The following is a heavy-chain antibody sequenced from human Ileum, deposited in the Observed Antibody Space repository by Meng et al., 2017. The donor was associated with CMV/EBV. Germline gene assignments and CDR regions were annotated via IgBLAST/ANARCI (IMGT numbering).Heavy chain of an antibody. CDR1: GDSSISIY. CDR3: ARDQHGHSWYYFDP. J-gene: IGHJ5*02. D-gene: IGHD6-13*01. CDR2: IENNGNA. Sequence: QMRLEESGAGRLTPLGTRVLTCLSSGDSSISIYWTWIPQGAGNGLEWLGLIENNGNAYYYPSLESRVTISLAMSKNLFSLRLTSVTAADTAVYYCARDQHGHSWYYFDPWGQGALVTVSS. V-gene: IGHV4-4*07.